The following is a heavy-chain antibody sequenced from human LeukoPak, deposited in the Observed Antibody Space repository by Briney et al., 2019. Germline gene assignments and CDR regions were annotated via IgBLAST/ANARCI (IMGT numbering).Heavy chain of an antibody. V-gene: IGHV5-51*01. J-gene: IGHJ3*02. Sequence: GESLKISCKGSGYSFTSYWIAWVRQMPGKGLEWMGIIYPGDSDTRYSPSFQGQVTISADKSINTTYLQWSSLRASDTAMFYCARHGYSSDWSYAFDIWGQGTMLTVSS. D-gene: IGHD6-19*01. CDR1: GYSFTSYW. CDR3: ARHGYSSDWSYAFDI. CDR2: IYPGDSDT.